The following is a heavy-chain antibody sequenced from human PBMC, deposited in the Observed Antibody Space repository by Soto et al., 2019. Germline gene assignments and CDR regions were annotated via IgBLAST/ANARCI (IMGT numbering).Heavy chain of an antibody. CDR2: IRSKANSYAT. V-gene: IGHV3-73*02. CDR3: TTYSGSYGDWFDP. Sequence: EVQLVESGGGLVQPGGSLKLSCAASGFTFSGSAMHWVRQASGKGLEWVGRIRSKANSYATAYAASVKGRFTISRDDSKNTAYLQMNSLKTEDTAVYYSTTYSGSYGDWFDPWGQGTLVTVSS. CDR1: GFTFSGSA. D-gene: IGHD1-26*01. J-gene: IGHJ5*02.